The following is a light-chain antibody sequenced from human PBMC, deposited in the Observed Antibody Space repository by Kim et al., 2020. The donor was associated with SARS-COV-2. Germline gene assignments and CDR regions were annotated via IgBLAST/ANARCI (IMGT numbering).Light chain of an antibody. CDR2: GNS. CDR3: QSYDSSLSGWV. J-gene: IGLJ3*02. V-gene: IGLV1-40*01. CDR1: SSNIGAGYD. Sequence: SVLTQPPSVSGAPGQRVTITCTGSSSNIGAGYDVHWYQQLPGTAPKLLIYGNSNRTSGVPDRFSGSKSGTSASLAITGLQAEDEADYYCQSYDSSLSGWVFGGGTQLTVL.